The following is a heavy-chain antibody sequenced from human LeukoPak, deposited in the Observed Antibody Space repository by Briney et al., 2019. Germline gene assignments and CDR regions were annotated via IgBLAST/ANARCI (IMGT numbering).Heavy chain of an antibody. Sequence: GGSLRLSCAASGLTFSSYSMNWVRQAPGKGLEWVSSISSSSNYIYYADSVKGRSTISRDNAKNSLYLQMNSLRAEDAAVYYCARVPHAMVRGVIITEFYFDYWGQGTLVTVSS. CDR1: GLTFSSYS. CDR3: ARVPHAMVRGVIITEFYFDY. D-gene: IGHD3-10*01. V-gene: IGHV3-21*01. CDR2: ISSSSNYI. J-gene: IGHJ4*02.